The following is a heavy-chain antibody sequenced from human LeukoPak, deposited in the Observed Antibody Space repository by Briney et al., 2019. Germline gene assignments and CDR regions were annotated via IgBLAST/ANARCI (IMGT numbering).Heavy chain of an antibody. CDR3: ARESTGGSLEIDY. CDR1: GYTFTGYY. V-gene: IGHV1-2*02. Sequence: ASVKVSCKASGYTFTGYYMHWVRQAPGQGLEWMGWINPNSGGTNYAQKFQGRVTMTRDTSISTAYMELRSLRSDDTAVYYCARESTGGSLEIDYWGQGTLVTVSS. D-gene: IGHD2-8*02. J-gene: IGHJ4*02. CDR2: INPNSGGT.